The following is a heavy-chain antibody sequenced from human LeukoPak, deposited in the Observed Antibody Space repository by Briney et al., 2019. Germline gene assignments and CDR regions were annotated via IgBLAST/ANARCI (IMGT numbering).Heavy chain of an antibody. CDR3: AGAPYYYDSSGYPTPDY. CDR1: GGSISSYF. D-gene: IGHD3-22*01. V-gene: IGHV4-59*01. J-gene: IGHJ4*02. Sequence: SETLSLTCTVSGGSISSYFWTWIRQPPGKGLEWIGYVYYSGSTNCSPSLQSRVTISVDTSKNQFSLKLSSVTAADAALYYCAGAPYYYDSSGYPTPDYWGQGTLVTVSS. CDR2: VYYSGST.